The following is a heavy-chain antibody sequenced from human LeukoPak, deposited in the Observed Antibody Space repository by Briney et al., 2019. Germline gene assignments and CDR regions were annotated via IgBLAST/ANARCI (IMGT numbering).Heavy chain of an antibody. Sequence: ASVKVSCKVSGYTLTELSMHWVRQAPGKGLEWMGGFNPEDGETIYAQKFQGRVTMTEDPSTDTAYMELSSLRSEHTAVYYCATAPQRYSSGCHGDYPGQGTLVTVSS. V-gene: IGHV1-24*01. D-gene: IGHD6-19*01. CDR1: GYTLTELS. J-gene: IGHJ4*02. CDR2: FNPEDGET. CDR3: ATAPQRYSSGCHGDY.